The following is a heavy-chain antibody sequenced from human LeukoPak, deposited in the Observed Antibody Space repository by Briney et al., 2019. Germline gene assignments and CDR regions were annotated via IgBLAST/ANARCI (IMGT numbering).Heavy chain of an antibody. CDR1: GGSISSSSYY. CDR3: ARFRTTFGELNH. Sequence: PSETLSLTCTVSGGSISSSSYYWGWIRQPPGKGLEWIGSIYYSGSTYYNPSLKSRVTISVDTSKNQFSLKLSSMTAADTAVYYCARFRTTFGELNHRGQGTLVTVSS. J-gene: IGHJ4*02. V-gene: IGHV4-39*07. CDR2: IYYSGST. D-gene: IGHD3-10*01.